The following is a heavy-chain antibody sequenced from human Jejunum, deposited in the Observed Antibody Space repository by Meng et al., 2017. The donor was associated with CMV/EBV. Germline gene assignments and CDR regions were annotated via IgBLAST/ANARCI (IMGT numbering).Heavy chain of an antibody. CDR2: IDTNTGNP. CDR3: ARLYCSGGSCYTIDY. V-gene: IGHV7-4-1*02. D-gene: IGHD2-15*01. J-gene: IGHJ4*02. CDR1: GDTFTNYG. Sequence: QGQLVQAEGEVTKPGASVKVSCKASGDTFTNYGITWLRQAPGYGLEWMGWIDTNTGNPTYAQGFTGRFVSPLDTSVSTAYLQISSLKAADTAVYYCARLYCSGGSCYTIDYWGQGTLVTVSS.